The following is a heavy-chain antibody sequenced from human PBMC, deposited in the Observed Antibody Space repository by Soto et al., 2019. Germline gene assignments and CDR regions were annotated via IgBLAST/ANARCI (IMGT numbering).Heavy chain of an antibody. CDR1: GYSISSRYY. Sequence: SETLSLTCAVSGYSISSRYYWGWIRQPPGKGLEWIGSIYLSGSTYYNPSLKSRVTISVDTSKKQFSLKLTSVTAADTALYYCARSDRYGGHLDAWGPGTTVTVSS. CDR3: ARSDRYGGHLDA. J-gene: IGHJ6*02. V-gene: IGHV4-38-2*01. CDR2: IYLSGST. D-gene: IGHD2-21*01.